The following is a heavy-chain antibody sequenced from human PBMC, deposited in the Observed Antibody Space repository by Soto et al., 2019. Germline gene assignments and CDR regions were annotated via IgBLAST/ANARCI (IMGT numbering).Heavy chain of an antibody. J-gene: IGHJ4*02. CDR1: GGSISSYY. D-gene: IGHD5-18*01. CDR2: IYYSGST. Sequence: SETLSLTCTVSGGSISSYYWSWIRQPPGKGLEWIGYIYYSGSTNYNPSLKSRVTISVDTSKNQFSLKLSSVTAADTAVYYCARPHTAMGYFDYWGQGTLVTVS. CDR3: ARPHTAMGYFDY. V-gene: IGHV4-59*08.